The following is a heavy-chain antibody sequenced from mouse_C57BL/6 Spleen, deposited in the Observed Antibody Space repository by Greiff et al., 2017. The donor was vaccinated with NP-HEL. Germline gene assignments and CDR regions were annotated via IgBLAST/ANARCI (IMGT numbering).Heavy chain of an antibody. CDR1: GYTFTSYW. Sequence: QVQLKQPGAELVRPGSSVKLSCKASGYTFTSYWMHWVKQRPIQGLEWIGNIDPSDSETQYNQKFKDKATLTVDTSSRTAYMQLSSLTTEDSAVYYGAREAYFRAMDDWGQGTSVTVSS. V-gene: IGHV1-52*01. D-gene: IGHD2-14*01. CDR3: AREAYFRAMDD. J-gene: IGHJ4*01. CDR2: IDPSDSET.